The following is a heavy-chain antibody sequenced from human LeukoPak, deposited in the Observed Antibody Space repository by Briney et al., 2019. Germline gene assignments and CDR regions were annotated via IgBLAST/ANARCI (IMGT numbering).Heavy chain of an antibody. CDR2: ISSSSSTI. Sequence: PGGSLRLSCAASGFSFSSYGMNWVRQAPGKGLEWVSYISSSSSTIYYADSVKGRFTISRDNAKNSLFLQMNSLRDEGTAVYYCARDYRAAFDIWGQGTMVTVSS. J-gene: IGHJ3*02. CDR3: ARDYRAAFDI. CDR1: GFSFSSYG. V-gene: IGHV3-48*02. D-gene: IGHD1-26*01.